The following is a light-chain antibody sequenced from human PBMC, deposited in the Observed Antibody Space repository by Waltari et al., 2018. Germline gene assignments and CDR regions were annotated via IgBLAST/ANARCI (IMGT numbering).Light chain of an antibody. V-gene: IGLV1-44*01. CDR1: SSNIGDNP. CDR3: AAWDDSLNGPV. Sequence: QSVLTQPPSASGTPGQSIIIPCSGSSSNIGDNPVPWSQQVPGPAPKLLIYGTRERPSGVSNRLSGSKSGTSASLAISALQPEDEADYYCAAWDDSLNGPVFGTGTKVTVL. CDR2: GTR. J-gene: IGLJ1*01.